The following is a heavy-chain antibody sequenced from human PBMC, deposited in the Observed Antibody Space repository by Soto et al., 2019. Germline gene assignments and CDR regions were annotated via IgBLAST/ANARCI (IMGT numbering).Heavy chain of an antibody. V-gene: IGHV1-69*04. D-gene: IGHD3-10*01. CDR3: AREVDYGSGNPQFDY. J-gene: IGHJ4*02. CDR1: GCTFSSYT. Sequence: GASVKVSCKASGCTFSSYTISWVRQAPGQGLEWMGRIIPILGIANYAQKFQGRVTITADKSTSTAYMELSSLRSEDTAVYYCAREVDYGSGNPQFDYWGPGTLVTVSS. CDR2: IIPILGIA.